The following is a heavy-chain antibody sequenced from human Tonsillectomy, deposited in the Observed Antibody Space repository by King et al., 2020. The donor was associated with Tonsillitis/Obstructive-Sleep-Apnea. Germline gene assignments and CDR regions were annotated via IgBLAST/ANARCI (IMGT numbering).Heavy chain of an antibody. V-gene: IGHV5-10-1*01. D-gene: IGHD3-9*01. CDR3: ARRRGGISTGYSNDY. J-gene: IGHJ4*02. Sequence: VQLVESGAEVKKPGESLTISCKGYGYGFTIYWITWVRQLPGKGLEWVGRIDPCDSYTTYSPSFQGHVTISVHKSLSTAYLQWNRLKPADTAIYYCARRRGGISTGYSNDYWGQVTLVTVSS. CDR2: IDPCDSYT. CDR1: GYGFTIYW.